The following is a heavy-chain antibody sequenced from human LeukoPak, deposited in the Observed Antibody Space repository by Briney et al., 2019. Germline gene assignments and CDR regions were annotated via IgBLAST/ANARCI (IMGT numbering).Heavy chain of an antibody. D-gene: IGHD6-13*01. J-gene: IGHJ4*02. V-gene: IGHV3-33*01. CDR1: GFIFSSYG. CDR3: ARDRGYSSSWLVY. Sequence: GGSLRLSCAASGFIFSSYGMPWVRQAPGKGLEWVAVIWYDGSNKYYADSVKGRFTISRDNSKNTLYLQMNSLRAEDTAVYYCARDRGYSSSWLVYWGQGTLVTVSS. CDR2: IWYDGSNK.